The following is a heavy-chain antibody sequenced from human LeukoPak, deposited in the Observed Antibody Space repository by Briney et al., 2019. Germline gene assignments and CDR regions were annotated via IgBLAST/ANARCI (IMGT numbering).Heavy chain of an antibody. Sequence: SGTLSLSCAVSGGSMGRGGYYWGCVRQSPGKGLEWIVYIYYTGTNNYNPSLRSGATSSVNTSKAQFSLNLSSVTAATTAGYYCARGPTPYDTTGLLDPWGQEGLVTVSS. CDR1: GGSMGRGGYY. J-gene: IGHJ5*02. CDR2: IYYTGTN. D-gene: IGHD1-1*01. V-gene: IGHV4-31*02. CDR3: ARGPTPYDTTGLLDP.